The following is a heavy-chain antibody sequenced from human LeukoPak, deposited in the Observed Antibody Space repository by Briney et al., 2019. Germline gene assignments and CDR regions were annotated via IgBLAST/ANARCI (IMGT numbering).Heavy chain of an antibody. CDR3: ARRSDSGSDDGEDYFDY. CDR1: GGSIYSTTFY. D-gene: IGHD1-26*01. Sequence: SETLSLACTVSGGSIYSTTFYWGWIRQPPGKGLEWIGSMYYDGSTYHNPSLKSRVTISVDTSNNQFSLKLTSVTAADTAVYFCARRSDSGSDDGEDYFDYWGQGTLVAVSS. J-gene: IGHJ4*02. V-gene: IGHV4-39*01. CDR2: MYYDGST.